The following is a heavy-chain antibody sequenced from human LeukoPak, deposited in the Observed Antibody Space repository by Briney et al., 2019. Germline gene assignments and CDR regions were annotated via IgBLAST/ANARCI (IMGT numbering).Heavy chain of an antibody. J-gene: IGHJ3*02. Sequence: SVKVSCKASGGTFSSYAISWVRQAPGQGVEWMGGIIPIFGTANYAQKFQGRVTITADKSTSTAYMELSSLRSEDTAVYYCARPRIVGAYDAFDIWGQGTMVTVSS. CDR3: ARPRIVGAYDAFDI. V-gene: IGHV1-69*06. CDR1: GGTFSSYA. D-gene: IGHD1-26*01. CDR2: IIPIFGTA.